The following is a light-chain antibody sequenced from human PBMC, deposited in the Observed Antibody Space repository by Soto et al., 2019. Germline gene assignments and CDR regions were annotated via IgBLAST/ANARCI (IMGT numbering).Light chain of an antibody. J-gene: IGKJ2*01. Sequence: DIQVTQSPSSVSASVGDRVTITCRATRDISRWLAWYQQKPGKAPKLVIYAASNLQSGVPSRFRGSGSGTDFTLTINSLQPDDFATYYCQQSNSFPYTFGQGTKLEI. V-gene: IGKV1-12*01. CDR2: AAS. CDR1: RDISRW. CDR3: QQSNSFPYT.